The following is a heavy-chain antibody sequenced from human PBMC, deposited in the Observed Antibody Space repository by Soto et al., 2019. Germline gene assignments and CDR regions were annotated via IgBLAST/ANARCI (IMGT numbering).Heavy chain of an antibody. CDR3: ARDFYDSVGYTWFDS. Sequence: SEPLALTCTVSADTSTSYYWGWIRQAPGKGLEWIGHIHNSGTSTHNPSLNGRVTISIDMSKKQFSLKLTSLTSADTAVYYCARDFYDSVGYTWFDSWSQGNLVTGSS. CDR2: IHNSGTS. CDR1: ADTSTSYY. V-gene: IGHV4-59*01. D-gene: IGHD3-22*01. J-gene: IGHJ5*01.